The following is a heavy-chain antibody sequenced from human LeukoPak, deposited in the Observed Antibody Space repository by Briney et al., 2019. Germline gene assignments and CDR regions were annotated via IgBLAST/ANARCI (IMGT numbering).Heavy chain of an antibody. CDR2: IYSSGST. D-gene: IGHD5-12*01. CDR1: GASISSYY. J-gene: IGHJ4*02. CDR3: ARRGFFDY. Sequence: SETLSLTCTVSGASISSYYWSWIRQPPGKGLEWIGNIYSSGSTNYNPSLKSRVAISLDTSKNQVSLKLSSVAAADTAVYYCARRGFFDYXGQGILVTVS. V-gene: IGHV4-59*08.